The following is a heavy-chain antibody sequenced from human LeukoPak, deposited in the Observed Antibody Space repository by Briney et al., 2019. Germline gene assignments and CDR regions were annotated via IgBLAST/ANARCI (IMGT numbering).Heavy chain of an antibody. V-gene: IGHV1-69*13. CDR1: GGTFSSYA. Sequence: GASVKVSCKASGGTFSSYAISWVRQAPGQGLEWMGGIIPIFGTANYAQKFQGRVTITADESTSTAYMELSSLRSEDTAVYYCASGRWELLRMDYWGQGTLVTVSS. CDR2: IIPIFGTA. J-gene: IGHJ4*02. D-gene: IGHD1-26*01. CDR3: ASGRWELLRMDY.